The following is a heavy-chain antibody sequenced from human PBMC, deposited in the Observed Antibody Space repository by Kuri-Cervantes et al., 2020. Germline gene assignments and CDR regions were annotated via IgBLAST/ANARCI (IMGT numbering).Heavy chain of an antibody. D-gene: IGHD3-16*02. J-gene: IGHJ4*02. Sequence: GESLKISCAASGFTFSSYWMSWIRQAPGKGLEWVPYISSSGSTIYYADSVKGRFTISRDNAKNSLYLQMNSLRAEDTAVYYCAREPVYDYIWGSYRYFDYWGQGTLVTVSS. CDR2: ISSSGSTI. V-gene: IGHV3-11*01. CDR3: AREPVYDYIWGSYRYFDY. CDR1: GFTFSSYW.